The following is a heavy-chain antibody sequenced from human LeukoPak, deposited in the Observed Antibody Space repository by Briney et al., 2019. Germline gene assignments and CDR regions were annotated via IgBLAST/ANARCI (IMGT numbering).Heavy chain of an antibody. Sequence: SVKVSCKASGITFTSYAISWVRQAPGQGLEWMGAIVPIYDVTNYAQSFQGRVTVTADESTSTSYMELTSLRSDDTAVYYCVRGLGYCSAGNCYLFGMDVWGQGTTVTVSS. J-gene: IGHJ6*02. CDR2: IVPIYDVT. CDR3: VRGLGYCSAGNCYLFGMDV. V-gene: IGHV1-69*13. CDR1: GITFTSYA. D-gene: IGHD2-15*01.